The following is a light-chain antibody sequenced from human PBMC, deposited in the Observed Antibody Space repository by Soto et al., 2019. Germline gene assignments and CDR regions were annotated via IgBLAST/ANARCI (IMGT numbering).Light chain of an antibody. V-gene: IGLV2-14*01. CDR2: DVS. CDR3: SSYTSSSTLE. J-gene: IGLJ7*01. Sequence: QSVLTQPASVSGSPGQSITISCTGTSSDVVGYNYVSWYQQHPGKAPKLMIYDVSNRPSGVSNRFSGSKSGNTASLTISGLQAEDEADYYCSSYTSSSTLEFGGGTQLTVL. CDR1: SSDVVGYNY.